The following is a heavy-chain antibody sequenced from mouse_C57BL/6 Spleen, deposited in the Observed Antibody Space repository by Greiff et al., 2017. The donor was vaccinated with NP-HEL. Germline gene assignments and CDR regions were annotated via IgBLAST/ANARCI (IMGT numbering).Heavy chain of an antibody. D-gene: IGHD2-4*01. CDR1: GYSITSDY. Sequence: EVQVVESGPGLAKPSQTLSLTCSFTGYSITSDYWNWIRKFPGNKLEYLGYISYRGSPYYNPSLKSRISITRDTSKNQDYLQLNSVTTEDTATYYCARCDYDGGGYYAMDYWGQGTSVTASS. CDR3: ARCDYDGGGYYAMDY. CDR2: ISYRGSP. V-gene: IGHV3-8*01. J-gene: IGHJ4*01.